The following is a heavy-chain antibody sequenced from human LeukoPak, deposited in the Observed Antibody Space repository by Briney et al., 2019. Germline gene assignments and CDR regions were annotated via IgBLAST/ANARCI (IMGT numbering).Heavy chain of an antibody. J-gene: IGHJ4*02. V-gene: IGHV3-7*03. Sequence: PGGSLRLSCAASGFTFSSHWMSWVRQAPGKGLEWVANIKEDATGKYYLDSVKGRFTISRDNAKNSLHLQMNSLRAEDTAVYYCAKAGDSRALLDYRGQGTLVTVSS. CDR1: GFTFSSHW. CDR3: AKAGDSRALLDY. D-gene: IGHD3-10*01. CDR2: IKEDATGK.